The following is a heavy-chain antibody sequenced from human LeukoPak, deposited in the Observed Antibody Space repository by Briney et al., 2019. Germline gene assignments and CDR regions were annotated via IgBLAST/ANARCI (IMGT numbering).Heavy chain of an antibody. Sequence: ASVKVSCKASGYTFIRYYMRWVRQAPGQGLERMGIINPSGDSTSYAQKFQGRVTMTRDTSTGTVYMELRRQRSGDTAVYSCARGGYGDRIGSWGQGTLVSVSS. D-gene: IGHD4-17*01. CDR3: ARGGYGDRIGS. CDR2: INPSGDST. J-gene: IGHJ4*02. V-gene: IGHV1-46*01. CDR1: GYTFIRYY.